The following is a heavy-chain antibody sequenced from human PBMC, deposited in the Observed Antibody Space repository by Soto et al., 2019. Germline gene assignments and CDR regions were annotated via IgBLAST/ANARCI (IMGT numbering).Heavy chain of an antibody. J-gene: IGHJ4*02. CDR2: FDPGDGET. V-gene: IGHV1-24*01. CDR1: GYTLTELS. D-gene: IGHD6-19*01. Sequence: ASVKVSCKVSGYTLTELSMHWVRQAPGKGLEWMGGFDPGDGETIYAQKFQGRVTMTEDTSTDTAYMELSSLRSEDTAVYYCATALEYSSGGSEEHFDYWGQGTLVTVSS. CDR3: ATALEYSSGGSEEHFDY.